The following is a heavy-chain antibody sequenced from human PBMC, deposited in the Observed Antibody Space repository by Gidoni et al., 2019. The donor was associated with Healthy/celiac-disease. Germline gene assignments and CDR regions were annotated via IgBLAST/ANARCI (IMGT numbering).Heavy chain of an antibody. CDR3: ASPGGYDYVWGSSPGY. CDR1: GFTFSSYS. CDR2: IRSSSSYI. D-gene: IGHD3-16*01. V-gene: IGHV3-21*01. Sequence: EVQLVESGGGLVKPGGSLRPSCAASGFTFSSYSMNWVRQAPGKGLELVSSIRSSSSYIYYADSVKGRFTISRDNANNSLYLQMNSLRAEDTAVYYCASPGGYDYVWGSSPGYWGQGTLVTVSS. J-gene: IGHJ4*02.